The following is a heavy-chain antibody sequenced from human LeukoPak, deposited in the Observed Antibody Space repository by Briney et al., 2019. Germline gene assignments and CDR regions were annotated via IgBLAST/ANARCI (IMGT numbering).Heavy chain of an antibody. CDR3: ARDRGSSYGYGGLDV. Sequence: PSETLSFTCTVSGGSISSYYWSWIRQPPGKGLEWIGYIYYSGSTNYNPSLKSRVTISVDTSKNQFSLKLSSVTAADTAVYYCARDRGSSYGYGGLDVWGQGTTVTVSS. J-gene: IGHJ6*02. V-gene: IGHV4-59*01. CDR1: GGSISSYY. D-gene: IGHD5-18*01. CDR2: IYYSGST.